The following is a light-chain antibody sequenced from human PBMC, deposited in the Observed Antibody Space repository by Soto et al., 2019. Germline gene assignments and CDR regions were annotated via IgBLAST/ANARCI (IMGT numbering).Light chain of an antibody. V-gene: IGLV2-14*01. CDR2: EVS. J-gene: IGLJ1*01. CDR3: TSYTSTIPYV. CDR1: SNDVGGYNY. Sequence: QSALTQPASVSGSPGQSITISCTGSSNDVGGYNYVSWYQQHPGQAPKLIIYEVSDRPSGVSPRFSGSKSGNTASLTISGLQVEDEADYLCTSYTSTIPYVFGSGTKLTVL.